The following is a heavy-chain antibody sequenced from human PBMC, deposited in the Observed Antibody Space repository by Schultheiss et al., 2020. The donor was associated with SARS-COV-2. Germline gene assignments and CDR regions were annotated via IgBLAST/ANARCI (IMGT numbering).Heavy chain of an antibody. CDR1: GFTFSSYS. J-gene: IGHJ4*02. D-gene: IGHD3-3*01. V-gene: IGHV3-21*01. Sequence: GGSLRLSCAASGFTFSSYSMNWVRQAPGKGLEWVSSISSSSSYIYYADSVKGRFTISRDNAKNSLYLQMNSLRAEDTAVYYCTTDTFTSLAVLRFLEWFDQIDYWGQGTLVTVSS. CDR2: ISSSSSYI. CDR3: TTDTFTSLAVLRFLEWFDQIDY.